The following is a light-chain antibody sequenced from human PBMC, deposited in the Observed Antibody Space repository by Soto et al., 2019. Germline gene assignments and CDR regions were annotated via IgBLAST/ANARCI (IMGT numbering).Light chain of an antibody. CDR3: NSYTTSSTLI. J-gene: IGLJ2*01. V-gene: IGLV2-14*03. CDR1: SSDVGGYNY. Sequence: QSALTQPASVSGSPGQSITFSCTGTSSDVGGYNYVSWYQHYPGKAPTLIIYDVNNRPSGVSTRFSGSKSGNTASLTISGLQTEDEADYYCNSYTTSSTLIFGGGTKLTVL. CDR2: DVN.